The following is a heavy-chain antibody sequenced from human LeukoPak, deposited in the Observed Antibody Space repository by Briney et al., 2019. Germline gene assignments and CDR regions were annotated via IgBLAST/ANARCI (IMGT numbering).Heavy chain of an antibody. Sequence: SETLSLTCTVSGGSISSSSYYWGWIRQPPGKGLEWIGEINHSGSTNYNPSLKSRVTISVDTSKNQFSLKLSSVTAADTAVYYCARPKKYTIALDYWGQGTLVTVSS. J-gene: IGHJ4*02. D-gene: IGHD2-2*02. CDR2: INHSGST. CDR3: ARPKKYTIALDY. CDR1: GGSISSSSYY. V-gene: IGHV4-39*07.